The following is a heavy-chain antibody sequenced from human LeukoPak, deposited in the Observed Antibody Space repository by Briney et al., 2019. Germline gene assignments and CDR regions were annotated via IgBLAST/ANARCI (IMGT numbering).Heavy chain of an antibody. Sequence: SGGSLRLSCVGSGFILNNYAMSWARQAPGKGLEWVSAMTGSGDNIYYADSVQGRFTISRDNSENTLYLQMTSLRAEDTAIYYCAKPLRPAYYYFDSWGQGTLVTVSS. J-gene: IGHJ4*02. CDR1: GFILNNYA. CDR3: AKPLRPAYYYFDS. V-gene: IGHV3-23*01. CDR2: MTGSGDNI. D-gene: IGHD2-2*01.